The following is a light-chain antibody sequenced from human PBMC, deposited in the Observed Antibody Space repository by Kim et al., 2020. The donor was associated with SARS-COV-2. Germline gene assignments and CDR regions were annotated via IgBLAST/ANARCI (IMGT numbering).Light chain of an antibody. CDR2: RNN. CDR3: SAWDSSRGAWV. CDR1: SNNIGNQG. V-gene: IGLV10-54*01. Sequence: QAGLTQPPSVSKGLRQTATLTCTGNSNNIGNQGAVWLQHHQGHPPKLLSYRNNNRPSGISERLSASRSGNTASLTITGLQPEDEADYYCSAWDSSRGAWVFGGGTQLTVL. J-gene: IGLJ3*02.